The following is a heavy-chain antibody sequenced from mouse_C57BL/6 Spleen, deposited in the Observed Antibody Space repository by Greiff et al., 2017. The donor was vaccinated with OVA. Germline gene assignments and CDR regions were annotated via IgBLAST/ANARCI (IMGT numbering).Heavy chain of an antibody. V-gene: IGHV1-52*01. CDR2: IDPSDSET. J-gene: IGHJ4*01. D-gene: IGHD2-4*01. Sequence: VQLQQPGAELVRPGSSVKLSCKASGYTFTSYWMHWVKQRPIQGLEWIGNIDPSDSETHYNQKFKDKATLTVDKSSSTAYMQLSSLTSEDSAVYYCARDYDDGYYAMDYWGQGTSVTVSS. CDR1: GYTFTSYW. CDR3: ARDYDDGYYAMDY.